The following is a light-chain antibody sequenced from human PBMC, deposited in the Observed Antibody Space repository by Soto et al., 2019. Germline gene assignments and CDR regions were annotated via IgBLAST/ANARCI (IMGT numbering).Light chain of an antibody. CDR1: SSDVGGYNY. J-gene: IGLJ1*01. CDR3: CSYAGSYTPFYV. CDR2: DVS. Sequence: QSVLTQPRSVSGSPGQSVTISCTGTSSDVGGYNYVSWYQQHPGKAPKLMIYDVSKRPSGVPDRFSGSKSGNTASLTISGLQAEDEADYYCCSYAGSYTPFYVFGTGTKLTV. V-gene: IGLV2-11*01.